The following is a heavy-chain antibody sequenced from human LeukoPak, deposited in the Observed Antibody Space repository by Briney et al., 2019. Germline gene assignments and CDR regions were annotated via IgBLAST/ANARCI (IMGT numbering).Heavy chain of an antibody. CDR1: GFTFSSYA. Sequence: GGSLRLSCAASGFTFSSYAMNWVRQAPGKGLEWVSSISSSSSYIYYADSVKGRFTISRDNAKNSLYLQMNSLRAEDTAVYYCARAGYCSSTSCPGGDYWGQGTLVTVSS. J-gene: IGHJ4*02. CDR3: ARAGYCSSTSCPGGDY. D-gene: IGHD2-2*01. CDR2: ISSSSSYI. V-gene: IGHV3-21*01.